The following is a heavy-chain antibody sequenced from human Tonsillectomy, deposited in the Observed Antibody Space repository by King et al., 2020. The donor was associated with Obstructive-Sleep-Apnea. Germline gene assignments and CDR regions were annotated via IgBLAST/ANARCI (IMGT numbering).Heavy chain of an antibody. CDR2: INQDGGEQ. V-gene: IGHV3-7*01. CDR1: GFTFHSFW. J-gene: IGHJ4*02. Sequence: VQLVESGGGLVQPGGSLRLSCAASGFTFHSFWMSWVRQAPGKGLECVANINQDGGEQYYVDSVKGRFTISRDNAENSVFLQMNSLRPEDTAVYYCATTLHIGLAGFLGHWGQGTLVTVSS. D-gene: IGHD6-19*01. CDR3: ATTLHIGLAGFLGH.